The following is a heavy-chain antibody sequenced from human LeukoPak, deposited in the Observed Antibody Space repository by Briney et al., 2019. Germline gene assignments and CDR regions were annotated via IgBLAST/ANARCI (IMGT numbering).Heavy chain of an antibody. J-gene: IGHJ4*02. CDR1: GFTFSSYS. CDR2: ISSSSSYI. CDR3: AREKPALTYYYDSSGYYYFDY. V-gene: IGHV3-21*01. Sequence: GGSLRLSCAASGFTFSSYSMNWVRQAPGKGLEWVSSISSSSSYIYYAASVKGRFTISRDNAKNSLYLQMTSLRAEDTAVYYCAREKPALTYYYDSSGYYYFDYWGQGTLVTVSS. D-gene: IGHD3-22*01.